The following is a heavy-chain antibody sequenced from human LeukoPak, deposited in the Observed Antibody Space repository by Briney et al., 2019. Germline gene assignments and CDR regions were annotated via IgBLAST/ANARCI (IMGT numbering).Heavy chain of an antibody. CDR2: ISYSGST. Sequence: SETLSLTCTVSGGSIISSGHYCDWIRQPAGKGLEWIGSISYSGSTYYNPSLKSRVTISRDTSENQFSLKLSSVTAADTAVYYCARRRQLAIDYWGQETLVTVAS. J-gene: IGHJ4*02. CDR1: GGSIISSGHY. D-gene: IGHD6-6*01. V-gene: IGHV4-39*01. CDR3: ARRRQLAIDY.